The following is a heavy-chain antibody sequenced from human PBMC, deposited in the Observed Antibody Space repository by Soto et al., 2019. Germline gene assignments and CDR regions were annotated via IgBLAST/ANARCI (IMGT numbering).Heavy chain of an antibody. CDR3: ARDSRTRFSSSWYGGLDY. CDR1: GFTVSSNY. J-gene: IGHJ4*02. V-gene: IGHV3-66*01. D-gene: IGHD6-13*01. Sequence: GGSLRLSCAASGFTVSSNYMSWVRQAPGKGLEWGSVIYSGGSTYYADAVKGRFTVSRDNSKNTLYLQMNSLRAEDTAVYYCARDSRTRFSSSWYGGLDYWGQGTLVTVSS. CDR2: IYSGGST.